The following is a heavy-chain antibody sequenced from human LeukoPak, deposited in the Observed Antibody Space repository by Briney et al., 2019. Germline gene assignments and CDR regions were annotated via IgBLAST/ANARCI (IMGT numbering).Heavy chain of an antibody. CDR1: GFTFSNYA. D-gene: IGHD4-17*01. J-gene: IGHJ1*01. CDR2: IRGSGRQT. Sequence: GGSLRLSCVASGFTFSNYAMMWVRQTQERRLEWVSAIRGSGRQTFYADSVKGRFTISRDNFKNTLYLRMNSLRADDSAVYFCARDPNGDYIGAFDFQRWGLGTLVTVSS. V-gene: IGHV3-23*01. CDR3: ARDPNGDYIGAFDFQR.